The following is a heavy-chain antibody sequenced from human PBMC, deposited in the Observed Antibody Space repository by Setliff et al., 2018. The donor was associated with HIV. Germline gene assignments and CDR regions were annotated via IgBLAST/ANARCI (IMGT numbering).Heavy chain of an antibody. V-gene: IGHV4-59*11. CDR3: ARGIESFWSGYVR. J-gene: IGHJ4*02. D-gene: IGHD3-3*01. Sequence: PSETLSLTCAVSGASIKTRFWSWIRQAPGKGLEWVGTVYYSGNTNYNPSLKSRVAISVDTSKNLFSLKLTSVTPADTAVYYCARGIESFWSGYVRWGQGTLVTVSS. CDR2: VYYSGNT. CDR1: GASIKTRF.